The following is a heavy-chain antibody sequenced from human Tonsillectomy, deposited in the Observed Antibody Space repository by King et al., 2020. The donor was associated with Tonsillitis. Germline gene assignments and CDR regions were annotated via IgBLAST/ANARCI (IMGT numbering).Heavy chain of an antibody. CDR3: ARVYKYYAMDV. CDR1: GFTFSSEN. CDR2: ISSSSRTI. Sequence: VQLVESGGGLVQPGGSLRLSCAASGFTFSSENINWVRQAPGKGLEWVSFISSSSRTIYYADPVKGRFTISGDNAKNSLFLQMHPLRAEDTAVYYCARVYKYYAMDVWGQGTTVTVAS. V-gene: IGHV3-48*01. J-gene: IGHJ6*02.